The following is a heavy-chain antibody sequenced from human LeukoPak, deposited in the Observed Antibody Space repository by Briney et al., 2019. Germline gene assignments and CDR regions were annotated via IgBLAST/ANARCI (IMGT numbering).Heavy chain of an antibody. CDR1: GFTFSTYS. D-gene: IGHD6-13*01. V-gene: IGHV3-21*01. J-gene: IGHJ5*02. CDR3: ARVEEAAAFNP. CDR2: ISSSSSYI. Sequence: GGSLRLSCAASGFTFSTYSTNWVRQAPGKGLEWVSSISSSSSYIYYADSMKGRFTISRDNAKNSLYLQMNSLRAEDTAMYYCARVEEAAAFNPWGQGTLVTVSS.